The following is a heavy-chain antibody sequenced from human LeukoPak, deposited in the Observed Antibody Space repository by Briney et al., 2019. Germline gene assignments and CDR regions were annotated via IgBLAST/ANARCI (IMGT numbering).Heavy chain of an antibody. J-gene: IGHJ4*02. CDR3: AKDLKDVDTAMVEY. Sequence: GGSLRLSCAASGFTFSSYAMSWVRQAPGKGLEWVSAISGSGGSTYYADSVKGRFTISRDNSKNTLYLQMNSLRAEDTAVYYCAKDLKDVDTAMVEYWGQGKLVTVSS. CDR2: ISGSGGST. CDR1: GFTFSSYA. D-gene: IGHD5-18*01. V-gene: IGHV3-23*01.